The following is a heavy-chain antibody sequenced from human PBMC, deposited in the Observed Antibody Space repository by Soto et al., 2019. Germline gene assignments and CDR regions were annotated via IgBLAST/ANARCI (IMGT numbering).Heavy chain of an antibody. D-gene: IGHD6-19*01. CDR1: GFSFVNYA. J-gene: IGHJ4*02. V-gene: IGHV3-23*01. Sequence: LRLSCAASGFSFVNYAMNWVRQAPGKGLEWVSGLSGSGTSTYYADSVKGRFTISRDNSRDTLFLQMNSLTADDTAVYYCAKATTNGGWFNPFDSWGQGALVTVSS. CDR3: AKATTNGGWFNPFDS. CDR2: LSGSGTST.